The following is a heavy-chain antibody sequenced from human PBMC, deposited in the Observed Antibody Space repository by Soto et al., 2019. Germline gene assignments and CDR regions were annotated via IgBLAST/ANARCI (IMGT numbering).Heavy chain of an antibody. Sequence: QVQLQESGPGLVKPSQTLSLTCSVSGGSISSGGYYWSWIRQPPGKGLQWIGYIYYSTNTHYNPSLNGRVSISADTSKNQFSLNLSSVTSSDTAVYYCARSRGNSYYYGMDVWSQGTTVTVSS. J-gene: IGHJ6*02. V-gene: IGHV4-31*02. CDR1: GGSISSGGYY. CDR2: IYYSTNT. CDR3: ARSRGNSYYYGMDV. D-gene: IGHD3-16*01.